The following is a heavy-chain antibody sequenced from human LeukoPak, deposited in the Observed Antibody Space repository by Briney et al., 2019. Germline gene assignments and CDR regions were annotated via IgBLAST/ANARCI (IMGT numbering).Heavy chain of an antibody. V-gene: IGHV3-23*01. Sequence: GGSLRLSCAASGFTFSSYAMSWDRQAPGKGLEWVSAISGSGGSTYYADSVKGRFTISRDNSKNTLYLQMNSLRAEDTAVYYCATSGATIHYYYYGMDVWGQGTTVTVSS. CDR1: GFTFSSYA. D-gene: IGHD1-26*01. CDR2: ISGSGGST. CDR3: ATSGATIHYYYYGMDV. J-gene: IGHJ6*02.